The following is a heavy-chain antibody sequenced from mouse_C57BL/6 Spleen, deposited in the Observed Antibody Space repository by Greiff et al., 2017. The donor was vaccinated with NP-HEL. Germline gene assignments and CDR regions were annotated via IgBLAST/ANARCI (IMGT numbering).Heavy chain of an antibody. J-gene: IGHJ4*01. D-gene: IGHD2-3*01. V-gene: IGHV1-64*01. CDR2: IHPNSGST. CDR3: AREGDGPMDY. CDR1: GYTFTSYW. Sequence: QVHVKQPGAELVKPGASVKLSCKASGYTFTSYWMHWVKQRPGQGLEWIGMIHPNSGSTNYNEKLKSKATLTLDKSSSTAYMQLSSLTSEDAAVYYCAREGDGPMDYWGQGTSVTVSS.